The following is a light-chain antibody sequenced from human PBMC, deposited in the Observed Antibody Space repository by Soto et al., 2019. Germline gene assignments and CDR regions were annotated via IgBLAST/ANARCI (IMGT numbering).Light chain of an antibody. Sequence: QSVLTQPASVSGSPGQSITISCTGTSSDAGGYNYVSWYQQHPGKAPKLMIYDVINRPSGVSNRFSGSKSGNTASLTISGLQAEDEADYYCSSYTSSSTLDVFGTGTKVTVL. CDR3: SSYTSSSTLDV. V-gene: IGLV2-14*01. J-gene: IGLJ1*01. CDR2: DVI. CDR1: SSDAGGYNY.